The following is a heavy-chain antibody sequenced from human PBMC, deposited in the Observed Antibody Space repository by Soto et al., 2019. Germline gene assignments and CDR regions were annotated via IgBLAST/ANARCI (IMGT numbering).Heavy chain of an antibody. CDR1: GFTFINNA. CDR2: ISGSGGNT. J-gene: IGHJ4*02. CDR3: AKVGVERLYCANAICQYYFDY. V-gene: IGHV3-23*01. Sequence: EMQLLESGGGFAQPGGSLRLSCAASGFTFINNAMSWVRQAPGKGLEWVSAISGSGGNTAYADSVRGRFTISRDNSKNALYLQMNSLTAADTAVYFCAKVGVERLYCANAICQYYFDYWGQGTPVTVSS. D-gene: IGHD2-8*01.